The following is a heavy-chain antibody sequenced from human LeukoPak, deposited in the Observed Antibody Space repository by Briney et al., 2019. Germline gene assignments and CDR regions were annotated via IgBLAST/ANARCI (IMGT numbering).Heavy chain of an antibody. CDR1: GGSISSYY. CDR3: ARGTYYYGSGSYYTRTFKFDP. CDR2: INHSGST. Sequence: SETLSLTCTVSGGSISSYYWSWIRQPPGKGLEWIGEINHSGSTNYNPSLKSRVTISVDTSKNQFSLKLSSVTAADTAVYYCARGTYYYGSGSYYTRTFKFDPWGQGTLVTVSS. J-gene: IGHJ5*02. V-gene: IGHV4-34*01. D-gene: IGHD3-10*01.